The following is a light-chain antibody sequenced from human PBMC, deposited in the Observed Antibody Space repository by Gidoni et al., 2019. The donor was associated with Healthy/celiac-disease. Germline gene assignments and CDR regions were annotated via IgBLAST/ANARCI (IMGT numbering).Light chain of an antibody. CDR1: ALPKQY. V-gene: IGLV3-25*03. CDR2: KDS. Sequence: SYELTQPPSVSVSPGQTARITCSGDALPKQYAYWYQQKPGQAPVLVISKDSERPSGIPERFSGSSSGTTVTLTISGVQAEDEADYYCQSADSSGTYGWVFGTGTKVTVL. J-gene: IGLJ1*01. CDR3: QSADSSGTYGWV.